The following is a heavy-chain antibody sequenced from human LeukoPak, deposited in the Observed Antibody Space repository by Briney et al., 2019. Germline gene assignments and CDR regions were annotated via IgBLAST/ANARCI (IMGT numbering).Heavy chain of an antibody. CDR3: ARGSLDYYDSSGYYVADFDY. CDR1: GYTFTSFD. D-gene: IGHD3-22*01. Sequence: ASVNVSCKASGYTFTSFDINWVRQATGQGLEWMGWMNPNSGNTGYAQKFQGRVTMTRNTSISTAYMELSSLRSEDTAVYYCARGSLDYYDSSGYYVADFDYWGQGTLVTVSS. CDR2: MNPNSGNT. J-gene: IGHJ4*02. V-gene: IGHV1-8*01.